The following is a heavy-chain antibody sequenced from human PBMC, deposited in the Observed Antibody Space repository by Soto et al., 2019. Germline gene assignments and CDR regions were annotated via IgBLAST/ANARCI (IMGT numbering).Heavy chain of an antibody. Sequence: QVQLVQSGAEVRKPGASLKVSCKPSGYTFTGYYMHWVRQAPGQGLEWMGWINPSTGCTKYAQKFQGRVTMTRDTSISTAYLELSSLTSDDTAVYYCARKIRDYNFDYWGQGTLVTVSS. CDR2: INPSTGCT. CDR1: GYTFTGYY. D-gene: IGHD4-17*01. V-gene: IGHV1-2*02. CDR3: ARKIRDYNFDY. J-gene: IGHJ4*02.